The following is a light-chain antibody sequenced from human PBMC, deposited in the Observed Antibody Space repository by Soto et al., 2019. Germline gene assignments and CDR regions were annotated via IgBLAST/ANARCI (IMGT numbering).Light chain of an antibody. CDR1: SSDVGGYNY. J-gene: IGLJ2*01. V-gene: IGLV2-14*01. CDR3: SSYTSSSTIGPVV. CDR2: DVS. Sequence: QSALTQPASVSGSPGQSITISCTGTSSDVGGYNYVSGYQQHPGKAPKLMIYDVSNRPSGVSNRFSGSKSGNTASLTISGLQAEDEADYYCSSYTSSSTIGPVVFGGGTKLTVL.